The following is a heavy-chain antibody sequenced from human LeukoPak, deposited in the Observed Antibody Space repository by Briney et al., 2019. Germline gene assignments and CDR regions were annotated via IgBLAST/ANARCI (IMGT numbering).Heavy chain of an antibody. CDR2: IIPIFGTA. CDR1: GGTFSSYA. Sequence: GASVKVSCKASGGTFSSYAISWVRQAPGQGLEWMGGIIPIFGTANYAQKFQGRVTITTDESTSTAYMELSSLRSEDTAVYYCARQVTGTTGNYYYYMDVWGKGTTVTVSS. CDR3: ARQVTGTTGNYYYYMDV. D-gene: IGHD1-7*01. J-gene: IGHJ6*03. V-gene: IGHV1-69*05.